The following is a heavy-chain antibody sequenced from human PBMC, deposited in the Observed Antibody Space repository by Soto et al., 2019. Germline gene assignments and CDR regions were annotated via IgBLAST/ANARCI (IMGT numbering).Heavy chain of an antibody. D-gene: IGHD4-17*01. J-gene: IGHJ4*02. CDR1: GFTVSSYA. CDR2: IIPSGGTT. V-gene: IGHV3-23*01. CDR3: ETTPYGWTYCRY. Sequence: EVKLLESGGGLVQPGGSLRLSCAASGFTVSSYAMSWVRQAPGKGMEWVSSIIPSGGTTYYADSVKGRFTISRDNSKNTLYLQMISLRAEDTAVYDCETTPYGWTYCRYWGQGPLVPFSS.